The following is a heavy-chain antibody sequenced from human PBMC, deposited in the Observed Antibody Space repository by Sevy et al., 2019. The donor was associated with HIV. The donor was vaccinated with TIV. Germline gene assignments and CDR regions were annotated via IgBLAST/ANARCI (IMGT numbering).Heavy chain of an antibody. CDR3: AREGGPGGYFDY. V-gene: IGHV3-30-3*01. Sequence: GGSLRLSCAASGFTFSSYAMHWVRQAPGKGLEWVAVISYDGSNKYYADSVKGRFTISRDNSKNTLYLQMNSLRAEDTAGYYCAREGGPGGYFDYWGQGTLVTVSS. CDR2: ISYDGSNK. D-gene: IGHD1-26*01. CDR1: GFTFSSYA. J-gene: IGHJ4*02.